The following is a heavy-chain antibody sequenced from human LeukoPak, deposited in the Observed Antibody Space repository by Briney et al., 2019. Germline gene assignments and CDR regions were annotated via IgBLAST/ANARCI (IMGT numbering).Heavy chain of an antibody. CDR3: ARDYSSSWFYGMDV. V-gene: IGHV3-33*01. D-gene: IGHD6-13*01. CDR2: VLYDGSKR. CDR1: EFTFSNYG. Sequence: GGSLRLSCAASEFTFSNYGLHWVRQAPGKGLEWVAVVLYDGSKRYYADSVKGRFTISRDNSKNTLYLQMNSLRAEDTAVYYCARDYSSSWFYGMDVWGQGTTVTVSS. J-gene: IGHJ6*02.